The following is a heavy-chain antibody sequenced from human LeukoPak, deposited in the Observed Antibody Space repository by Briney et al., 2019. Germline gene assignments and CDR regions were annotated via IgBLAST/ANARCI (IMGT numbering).Heavy chain of an antibody. J-gene: IGHJ4*02. D-gene: IGHD3-22*01. V-gene: IGHV3-23*01. CDR1: GFTFSSYA. Sequence: GGSLRLSCAASGFTFSSYAMSWVRQAPGKGLEWVSAIRGSGDRTHYADSVKGRFTISRDNSKNTLYLQMNSLRAEDTAVYYCARAYGTNGYYQLPIDYWGQGALVTVSS. CDR3: ARAYGTNGYYQLPIDY. CDR2: IRGSGDRT.